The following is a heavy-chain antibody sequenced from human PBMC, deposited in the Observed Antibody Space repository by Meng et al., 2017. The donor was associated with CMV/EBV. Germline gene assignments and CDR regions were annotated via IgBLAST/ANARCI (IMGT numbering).Heavy chain of an antibody. J-gene: IGHJ5*02. CDR2: INHSGST. CDR3: ARGVGGWFDP. Sequence: QVELQRWGARLLEPPATLSLTCAVDGGSFSGYYWSWIRQPPGKGLEWIGEINHSGSTNYNPSLKSRVTISVDTSKNQFSLKLSSVTAADTAVYYCARGVGGWFDPWGQGTLVTVSS. D-gene: IGHD1-26*01. CDR1: GGSFSGYY. V-gene: IGHV4-34*01.